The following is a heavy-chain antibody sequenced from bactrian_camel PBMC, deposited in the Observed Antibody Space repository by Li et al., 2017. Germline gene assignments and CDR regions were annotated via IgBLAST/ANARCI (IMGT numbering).Heavy chain of an antibody. D-gene: IGHD2*01. Sequence: QLVESGGGLVQPGGSLRLSCSAPGFSLSSGYMTWNRQTPGKGLEWVATIYSDSETYYADSVKGRFTISRDRAKNTVYLQMNSLKSEDTALYYCVAGGSNRFDYWGQGTQVTVS. CDR1: GFSLSSGY. CDR3: VAGGSNRFDY. J-gene: IGHJ4*01. CDR2: IYSDSET. V-gene: IGHV3-2*01.